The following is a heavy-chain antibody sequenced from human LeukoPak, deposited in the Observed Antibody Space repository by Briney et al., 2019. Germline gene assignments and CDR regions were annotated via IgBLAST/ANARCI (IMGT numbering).Heavy chain of an antibody. CDR2: ISWNSGSI. CDR1: GFTFDDYA. J-gene: IGHJ3*02. CDR3: AKDMLRELTDAFDI. D-gene: IGHD1-26*01. V-gene: IGHV3-9*03. Sequence: PGRSLRLSCAASGFTFDDYAMHWVRQAPGKGLEWVSGISWNSGSIGYADSVKGRFTISRDNAKNSLYLQMNSLRAEDMALYYCAKDMLRELTDAFDIWGQGTMVTVSS.